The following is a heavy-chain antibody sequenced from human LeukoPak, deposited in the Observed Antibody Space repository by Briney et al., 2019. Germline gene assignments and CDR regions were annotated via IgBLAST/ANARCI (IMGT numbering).Heavy chain of an antibody. J-gene: IGHJ5*02. CDR2: IHSSGNT. D-gene: IGHD5-12*01. CDR1: GYSISSGYY. Sequence: PSATLSLTCTVSGYSISSGYYWGWIRQPPGKRLEWVGSIHSSGNTYYDPTLKSRVTISVDTSKNQFSLNLTSVTAADAAVYYCVRDLGYSGFDWAPWGQGTLVTVSS. CDR3: VRDLGYSGFDWAP. V-gene: IGHV4-38-2*02.